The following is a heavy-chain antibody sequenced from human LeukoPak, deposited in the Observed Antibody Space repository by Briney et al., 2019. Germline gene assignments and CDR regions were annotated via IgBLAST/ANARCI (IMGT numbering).Heavy chain of an antibody. CDR1: GGSISSGDYY. D-gene: IGHD4-23*01. V-gene: IGHV4-30-4*01. J-gene: IGHJ4*02. CDR2: IYYSGST. CDR3: ARELGGNSGGGIDY. Sequence: PSQTLSLTCTVSGGSISSGDYYWSWIRQPPGKGLEWIVYIYYSGSTYYNPSLKSRVTISVDTSKNQFALKLSSVTAADTAVYYCARELGGNSGGGIDYWGQGTLVTVSS.